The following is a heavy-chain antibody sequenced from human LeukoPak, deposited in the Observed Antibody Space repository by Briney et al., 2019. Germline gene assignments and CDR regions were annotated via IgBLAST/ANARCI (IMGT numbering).Heavy chain of an antibody. Sequence: PVGSLRLSCAASGFTFSSYSMNCVRQAPGEGLECVSYLSSSSGTIYYEDSVKGRLTIYRDNAEKSLYLQMSSQRAEDTAVYYCERGGLRGDYWGQGTLFTVSS. D-gene: IGHD4-17*01. CDR1: GFTFSSYS. CDR3: ERGGLRGDY. J-gene: IGHJ4*02. V-gene: IGHV3-48*01. CDR2: LSSSSGTI.